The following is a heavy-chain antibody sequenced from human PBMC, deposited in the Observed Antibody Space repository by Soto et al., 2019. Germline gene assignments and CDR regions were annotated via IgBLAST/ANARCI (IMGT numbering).Heavy chain of an antibody. CDR1: GFTFSSYA. J-gene: IGHJ4*02. D-gene: IGHD3-22*01. Sequence: GGSLRLSCAASGFTFSSYAMHWVRQAPGKGLEWVAVISYDGSNKYYADSVKGRFTISRDNSKNKLYLQMNSLRAEDTAVYYCARDSTIRVVITTYYFDYWGQGTLVTVSS. CDR3: ARDSTIRVVITTYYFDY. V-gene: IGHV3-30-3*01. CDR2: ISYDGSNK.